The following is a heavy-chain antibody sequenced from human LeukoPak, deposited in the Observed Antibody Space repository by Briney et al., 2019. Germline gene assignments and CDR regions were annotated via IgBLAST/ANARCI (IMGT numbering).Heavy chain of an antibody. J-gene: IGHJ5*02. Sequence: SETLSLTCGVYGESFSGDYWSWIRQPPGKGLEWIGEINQSGSANYIPSLKSRVTISVDTSKNQFSLKLISVTAADTAVYYCARGRWLQYETWGQGTLVTVSS. CDR3: ARGRWLQYET. V-gene: IGHV4-34*01. CDR2: INQSGSA. CDR1: GESFSGDY. D-gene: IGHD5-24*01.